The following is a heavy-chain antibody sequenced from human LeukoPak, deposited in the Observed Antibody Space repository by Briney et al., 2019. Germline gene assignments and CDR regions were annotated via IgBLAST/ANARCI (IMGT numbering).Heavy chain of an antibody. CDR3: AKVHDFYCSGGSCYLDY. CDR2: ISYDGSNK. V-gene: IGHV3-30-3*01. Sequence: PGGSLRLSCAASGFTFSSYAMHWVRQAPGKGLEWVAVISYDGSNKYYADSVKGRFTISRDSSKNTLYLQMNSLRAEDTAVYYCAKVHDFYCSGGSCYLDYWGQGTLVTVSS. J-gene: IGHJ4*02. CDR1: GFTFSSYA. D-gene: IGHD2-15*01.